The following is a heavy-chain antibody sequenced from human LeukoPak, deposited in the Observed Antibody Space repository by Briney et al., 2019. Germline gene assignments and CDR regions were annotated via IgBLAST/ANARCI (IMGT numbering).Heavy chain of an antibody. Sequence: AGGSLRLSCAASGFTFSDYYMSWIRQAPGKGLECVSYISSSGNTTYHADPVKGRFTISRDNSKNTLYLQMNSLRAEDTAVYYCARLTDYGDFDYWGQGTLVTVSS. CDR2: ISSSGNTT. J-gene: IGHJ4*02. V-gene: IGHV3-11*04. CDR3: ARLTDYGDFDY. D-gene: IGHD4-17*01. CDR1: GFTFSDYY.